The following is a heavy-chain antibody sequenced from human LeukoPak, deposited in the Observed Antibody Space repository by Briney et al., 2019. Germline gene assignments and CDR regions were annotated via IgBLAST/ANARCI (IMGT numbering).Heavy chain of an antibody. CDR3: AREFVLGDYDY. D-gene: IGHD2-21*01. Sequence: GGSLRLPCAASGFTFSSYSMNWVRQAPGKGLEWVSSISSSSSYIYYADSVKGRFTISRDNAKNSLYLQMNSLRAEDTAVYYCAREFVLGDYDYWGQGTLVTVYS. J-gene: IGHJ4*02. CDR1: GFTFSSYS. V-gene: IGHV3-21*01. CDR2: ISSSSSYI.